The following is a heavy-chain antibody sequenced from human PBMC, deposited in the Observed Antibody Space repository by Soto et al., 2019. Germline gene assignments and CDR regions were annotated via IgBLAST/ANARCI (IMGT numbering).Heavy chain of an antibody. CDR2: IKSKTDGGTT. CDR1: SVSNAW. J-gene: IGHJ6*02. D-gene: IGHD2-2*01. V-gene: IGHV3-15*07. Sequence: SVSNAWMNWVRQAPGKGLEWVGRIKSKTDGGTTDYAAPVKGRFTISRDDSKNTLFLQMKSLKTEDTAVYYCTTDQDIVLVPAAIGYYYYGMDVWGQGTTVTVSS. CDR3: TTDQDIVLVPAAIGYYYYGMDV.